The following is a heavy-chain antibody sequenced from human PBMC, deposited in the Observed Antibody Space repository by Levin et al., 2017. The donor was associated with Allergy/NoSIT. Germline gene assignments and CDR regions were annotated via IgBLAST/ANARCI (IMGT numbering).Heavy chain of an antibody. J-gene: IGHJ3*02. Sequence: SGGSLRLSCKGSGSSFTSYWIGWVCQKPGKGLEWMGIIYPGDSDSRYSPSFQGQVTISADKSISTAYLQWSSLKASDTAMYYCARLMGSYGIHDAFDIWGQGTMVTVSS. D-gene: IGHD5-18*01. CDR2: IYPGDSDS. V-gene: IGHV5-51*01. CDR1: GSSFTSYW. CDR3: ARLMGSYGIHDAFDI.